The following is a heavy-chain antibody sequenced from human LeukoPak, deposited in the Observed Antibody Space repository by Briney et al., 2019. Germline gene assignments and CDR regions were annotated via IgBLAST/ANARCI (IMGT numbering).Heavy chain of an antibody. V-gene: IGHV1-3*01. CDR3: ARVDTAMVTPPGDY. CDR2: INAGNGNT. D-gene: IGHD5-18*01. CDR1: GYTFTSYA. J-gene: IGHJ4*02. Sequence: ASVKVSCKASGYTFTSYAMHWVRQAPGQRLGWMGWINAGNGNTKYSQKFQGRVTITRDTSASTAYMELSSLRSEDTAVYYCARVDTAMVTPPGDYWGQGTLVTVSS.